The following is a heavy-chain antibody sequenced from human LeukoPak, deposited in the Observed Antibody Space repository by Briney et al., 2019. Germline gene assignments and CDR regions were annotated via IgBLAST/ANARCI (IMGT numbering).Heavy chain of an antibody. CDR2: IKSKTDGGTT. CDR3: TTEATITMIVVVITGY. D-gene: IGHD3-22*01. J-gene: IGHJ4*02. V-gene: IGHV3-15*01. CDR1: GFTFSNAW. Sequence: PGGSLRLSCAASGFTFSNAWMSWVRQAPGKGLEWVGRIKSKTDGGTTDYAAPVKGRFTISRDDSKNTLYLQMNSLKTEDTAVYYCTTEATITMIVVVITGYWGQGTLVTVSS.